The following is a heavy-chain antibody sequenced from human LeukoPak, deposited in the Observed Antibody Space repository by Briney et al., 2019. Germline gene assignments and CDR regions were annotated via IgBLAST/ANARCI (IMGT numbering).Heavy chain of an antibody. Sequence: SETLSLTCAVYGGSFSGYYWSWIRQPPGKGLEWIGEINHSGSTYYNPSLKSRVTISVDRSKNQFSLKLSSVTAADTAVYYCAREYSSVHDAFDIWGQGTMVTVSS. CDR3: AREYSSVHDAFDI. V-gene: IGHV4-34*01. CDR2: INHSGST. D-gene: IGHD6-25*01. CDR1: GGSFSGYY. J-gene: IGHJ3*02.